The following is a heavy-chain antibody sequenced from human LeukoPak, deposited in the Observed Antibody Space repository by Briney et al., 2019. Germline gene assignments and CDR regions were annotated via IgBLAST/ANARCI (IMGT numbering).Heavy chain of an antibody. Sequence: GGSLRLSCAASGFTFNNYWIHWVRQAPGKGLVWVSSTSTDGSSTVYGDSVKGRFTISRDNGKNTLDLQLNSLRVEDTAVYFCTRTGYRHGMDVWGQGTTVTVSS. D-gene: IGHD3-16*02. CDR1: GFTFNNYW. CDR3: TRTGYRHGMDV. CDR2: TSTDGSST. J-gene: IGHJ6*02. V-gene: IGHV3-74*01.